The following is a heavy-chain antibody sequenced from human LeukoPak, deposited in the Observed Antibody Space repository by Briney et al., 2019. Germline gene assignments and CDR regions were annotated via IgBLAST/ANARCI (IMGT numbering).Heavy chain of an antibody. CDR3: ARADYGDYASILDY. V-gene: IGHV3-48*03. D-gene: IGHD4-17*01. CDR2: ISSSGSTI. J-gene: IGHJ4*02. Sequence: GGSLRLSCAASGFTFSSYEMNWVRQAPGKGLEWVSYISSSGSTIYYADSVKGRFTISRDNSKNTLYLQMNSLRAEDTAVYYCARADYGDYASILDYWGQGTLVTVSS. CDR1: GFTFSSYE.